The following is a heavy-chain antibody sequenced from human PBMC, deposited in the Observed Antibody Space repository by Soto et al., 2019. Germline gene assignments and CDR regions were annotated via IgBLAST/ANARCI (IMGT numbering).Heavy chain of an antibody. J-gene: IGHJ4*02. Sequence: QVQLQESGPGLVKPSQTLSLTCTVSGGSIRGCDYYWSRLRQHPGKGLEWIGYIFYSGNSFYNPSLKGGVTISVDTSKNPFSLQLSSVTAADTAIYSCARLSSVYYNSDYGGYYFDYWGQGTLVSVSS. CDR3: ARLSSVYYNSDYGGYYFDY. CDR2: IFYSGNS. CDR1: GGSIRGCDYY. V-gene: IGHV4-31*03. D-gene: IGHD3-10*01.